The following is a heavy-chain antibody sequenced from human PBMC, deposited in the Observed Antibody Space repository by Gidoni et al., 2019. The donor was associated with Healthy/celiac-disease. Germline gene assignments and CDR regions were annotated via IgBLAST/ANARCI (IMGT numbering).Heavy chain of an antibody. CDR1: GFTFSNAW. D-gene: IGHD3-3*01. Sequence: EVQLVEPGGGLVKPGGSLRPPCAASGFTFSNAWMSWVRQAAGKGLAWVGRIKSKTDGWTTDYAAPVKGRFTISRDDSKNTLYLQMNSLKTEDTAVYYCTTGTYYDFWSGSDGDYWGQGTLVTVSS. CDR3: TTGTYYDFWSGSDGDY. CDR2: IKSKTDGWTT. J-gene: IGHJ4*02. V-gene: IGHV3-15*01.